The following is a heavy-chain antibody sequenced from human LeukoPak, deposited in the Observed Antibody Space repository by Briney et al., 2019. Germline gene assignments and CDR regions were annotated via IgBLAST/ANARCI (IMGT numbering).Heavy chain of an antibody. J-gene: IGHJ4*02. V-gene: IGHV1-18*01. D-gene: IGHD3-10*01. CDR3: ARVGYYGSGSSYYFDY. CDR2: ISAYNGNT. Sequence: GVSVKVSCKASGYTFTSYGISWVRQAPGQGLEWMGWISAYNGNTNYAQKLQGRVTMTTDTSTSTAYMELRSLRSDDTAVYYCARVGYYGSGSSYYFDYWGQGTLVTVSS. CDR1: GYTFTSYG.